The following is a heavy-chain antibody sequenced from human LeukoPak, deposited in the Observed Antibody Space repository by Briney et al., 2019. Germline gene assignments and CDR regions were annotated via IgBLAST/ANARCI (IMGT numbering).Heavy chain of an antibody. J-gene: IGHJ6*02. CDR1: GGSFSGYY. CDR3: ARGPRYSSGWYGGNLYYGMDV. CDR2: INHSGST. D-gene: IGHD6-19*01. Sequence: QTSETLSLTCAVYGGSFSGYYWSWIRQPPGKGLEWIGEINHSGSTNYNPSLKSRVTISVDTSKNQFSLKLSSVTAADTAVYYCARGPRYSSGWYGGNLYYGMDVWGQGTTVTVSS. V-gene: IGHV4-34*01.